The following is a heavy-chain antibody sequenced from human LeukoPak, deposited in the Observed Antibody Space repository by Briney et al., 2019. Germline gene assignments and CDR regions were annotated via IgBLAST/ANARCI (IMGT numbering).Heavy chain of an antibody. CDR1: GDCVSSNNAA. CDR2: TYFRSKWHN. Sequence: SQTLSLTCAISGDCVSSNNAAWNWIRQYPSRGLEWLGRTYFRSKWHNEYAVSVKSRITINPDTSKNQFSLQLNSVTPEDTAVYYCARDSYPWFDPWGQGTLVTVSS. D-gene: IGHD2-2*01. J-gene: IGHJ5*02. CDR3: ARDSYPWFDP. V-gene: IGHV6-1*01.